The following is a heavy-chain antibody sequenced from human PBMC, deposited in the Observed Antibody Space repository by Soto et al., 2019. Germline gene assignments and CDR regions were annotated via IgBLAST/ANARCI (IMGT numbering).Heavy chain of an antibody. D-gene: IGHD3-3*01. CDR1: GATFGNSA. CDR3: ARLEDSGGYFTSPLDP. V-gene: IGHV1-69*13. CDR2: ISPIFGTT. Sequence: SVKVSCKASGATFGNSAFSWVRQAPGQGLQWLGGISPIFGTTKYAQSFQGRVSITADESTTTTYMELTSLRSDDTAVYYCARLEDSGGYFTSPLDPWGQGTLVTVSS. J-gene: IGHJ5*02.